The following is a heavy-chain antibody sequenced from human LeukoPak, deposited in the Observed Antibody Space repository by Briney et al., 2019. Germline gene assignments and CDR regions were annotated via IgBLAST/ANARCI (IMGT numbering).Heavy chain of an antibody. CDR1: GFTFSSYE. CDR2: ISSSGRTI. J-gene: IGHJ4*02. Sequence: GGSLRLSCAASGFTFSSYEMNWVRQAPGKGLEWVPYISSSGRTIYYADSVKGRFTISRDNAKNSLYLQMSSLRVEDTAVYYCVRDFDYWGQGTLVTVSS. V-gene: IGHV3-48*03. CDR3: VRDFDY.